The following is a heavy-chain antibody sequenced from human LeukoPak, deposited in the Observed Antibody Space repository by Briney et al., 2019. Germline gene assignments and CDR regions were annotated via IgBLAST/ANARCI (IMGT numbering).Heavy chain of an antibody. D-gene: IGHD4-17*01. CDR3: ARAETVTIWVR. Sequence: PSETLSLTCTVSGGSISSYYWSWIRQPPGKGLEWIGYIYYSGSTNYNPSLKSRATISVDTSKNQFSLKLSSVTAADTAVYYCARAETVTIWVRWGQGTMVTVSS. V-gene: IGHV4-59*01. CDR2: IYYSGST. CDR1: GGSISSYY. J-gene: IGHJ3*01.